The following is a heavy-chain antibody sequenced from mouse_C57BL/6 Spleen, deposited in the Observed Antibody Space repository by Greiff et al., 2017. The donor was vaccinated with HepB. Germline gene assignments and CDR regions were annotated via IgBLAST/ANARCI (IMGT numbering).Heavy chain of an antibody. V-gene: IGHV1-55*01. CDR1: GYTCTSYW. Sequence: QVQLQQPGAELVKPGASVKMSCKASGYTCTSYWITWVKQRPGQGLEWIGDIYPGSGSTNYNEKFKSKATLTVDTSSSTAYMQLSSLTSEDSAVYYCARSGKIYYDYYFDYWGQGTTLTVSS. CDR3: ARSGKIYYDYYFDY. D-gene: IGHD2-4*01. CDR2: IYPGSGST. J-gene: IGHJ2*01.